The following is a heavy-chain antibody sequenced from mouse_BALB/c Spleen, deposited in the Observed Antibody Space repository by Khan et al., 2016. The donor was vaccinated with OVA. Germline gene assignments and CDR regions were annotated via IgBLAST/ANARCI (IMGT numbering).Heavy chain of an antibody. CDR1: GYSITSDYA. CDR3: ARHNYYGYAMDY. J-gene: IGHJ4*01. Sequence: EVQLQESGPGLVKPSQSLSLTCTVTGYSITSDYAWNWIRQFPGNKLEWMGYISYSGSTSYNPSLKSRISITRDTSKNQFFLQLTSVTTEDTATYYCARHNYYGYAMDYWGQGTSVTVSS. CDR2: ISYSGST. D-gene: IGHD1-1*01. V-gene: IGHV3-2*02.